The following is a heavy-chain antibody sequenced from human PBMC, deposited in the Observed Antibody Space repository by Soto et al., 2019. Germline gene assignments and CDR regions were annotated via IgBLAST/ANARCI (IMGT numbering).Heavy chain of an antibody. CDR2: INPSGGST. CDR3: ASSGPRSQFDY. J-gene: IGHJ4*02. V-gene: IGHV1-46*03. CDR1: GYTFTSYY. D-gene: IGHD1-1*01. Sequence: ASVKVSCKASGYTFTSYYTHWVRQAPGQGLEWMGIINPSGGSTSYAQKFQGRVTMTRDTSTSTVYMELSSLRSEDTAVYYCASSGPRSQFDYWGQGTLVTVSS.